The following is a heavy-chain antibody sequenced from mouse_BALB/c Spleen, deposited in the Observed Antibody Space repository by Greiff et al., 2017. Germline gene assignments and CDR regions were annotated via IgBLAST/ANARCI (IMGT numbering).Heavy chain of an antibody. D-gene: IGHD1-3*01. CDR1: GYAFSSSW. J-gene: IGHJ4*01. CDR2: IYPGDGDT. CDR3: ARITVYAMDY. V-gene: IGHV1-82*01. Sequence: QVQLQQSGPELVKPGASVKISCKASGYAFSSSWMNWVKQRPGQGLEWIGRIYPGDGDTNYNGKFKGKATLTADKSSSTAYMQLSSLTSVDSAVYCCARITVYAMDYWGQGTSVTVSS.